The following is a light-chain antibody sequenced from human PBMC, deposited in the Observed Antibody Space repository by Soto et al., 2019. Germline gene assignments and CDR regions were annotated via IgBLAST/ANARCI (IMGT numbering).Light chain of an antibody. CDR3: SSYTSSRTLVV. V-gene: IGLV2-14*01. CDR1: SSDVGGYNY. Sequence: QSVLTQPASVSGSPGQSITISCTGTSSDVGGYNYVSWYQQHPGNAPKLMIYDVSHRPSGVSNRFSGSKSGNTASLTISGLQAEDEADYYCSSYTSSRTLVVFGGGTKLTVL. CDR2: DVS. J-gene: IGLJ2*01.